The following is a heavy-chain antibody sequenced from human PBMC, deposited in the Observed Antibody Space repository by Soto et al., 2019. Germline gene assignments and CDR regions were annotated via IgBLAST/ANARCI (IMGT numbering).Heavy chain of an antibody. CDR1: GYSFTSYW. CDR2: IYPGDSDT. J-gene: IGHJ1*01. CDR3: ARPTPFGSGYSCSSY. D-gene: IGHD4-4*01. V-gene: IGHV5-51*01. Sequence: GESLKISCKGSGYSFTSYWIAWVRQMPGKGLKWMGTIYPGDSDTRYSPSLQGQVTISADNSISTAYLEWSSLLASATALYFGARPTPFGSGYSCSSYWGQSTLVTVSS.